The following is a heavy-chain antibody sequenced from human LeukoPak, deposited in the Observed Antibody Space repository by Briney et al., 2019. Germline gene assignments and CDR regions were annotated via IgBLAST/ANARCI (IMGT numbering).Heavy chain of an antibody. V-gene: IGHV3-66*01. D-gene: IGHD3-22*01. CDR2: IYGGGGT. CDR3: ATTYYYHSSGYFGY. CDR1: GFTLRSYA. Sequence: GGSLRLSCAASGFTLRSYAMSWVRQAPGKGLEWVSVIYGGGGTYYAESVRGRFTISRDNSRNTLYLQMNSLRAEDTAVYYCATTYYYHSSGYFGYWGQGTLVTVSS. J-gene: IGHJ4*02.